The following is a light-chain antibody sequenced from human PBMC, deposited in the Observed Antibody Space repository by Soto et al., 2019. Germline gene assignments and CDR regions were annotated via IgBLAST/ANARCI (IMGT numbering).Light chain of an antibody. J-gene: IGKJ4*01. Sequence: DIQMTQSPSTLSASVGDRVTITCRASQSLSRWSAWYQQKPGKAPKLLIYDASSLESGVPSRFSGSGSGTEFTLTISSLQPDDFATYYCQQYSGLTFGGGTKVDIK. CDR2: DAS. V-gene: IGKV1-5*01. CDR1: QSLSRW. CDR3: QQYSGLT.